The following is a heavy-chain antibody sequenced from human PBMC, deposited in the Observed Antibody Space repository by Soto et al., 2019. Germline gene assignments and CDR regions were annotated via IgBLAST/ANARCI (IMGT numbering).Heavy chain of an antibody. Sequence: QSQTLSLTCTVSGGSLSRGGYYWSWIRQHPGKGLEWIGYIYYSGSTYYNPSLKSRVTISVDTSKNQFSLKLSSVTAADTAVYYCARGSRDITMIVVDPYCFDYWGQGTLVTVSS. CDR2: IYYSGST. CDR1: GGSLSRGGYY. V-gene: IGHV4-31*03. J-gene: IGHJ4*02. D-gene: IGHD3-22*01. CDR3: ARGSRDITMIVVDPYCFDY.